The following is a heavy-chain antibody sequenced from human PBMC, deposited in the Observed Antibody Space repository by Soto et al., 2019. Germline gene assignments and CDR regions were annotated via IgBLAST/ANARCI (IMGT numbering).Heavy chain of an antibody. J-gene: IGHJ4*02. CDR2: ISWDGGST. Sequence: DVQLVESGGVVVQPGGSLRLSCAASGFTFDDYTMHWVRQAPGKGLEWVSLISWDGGSTYYADSVKGRFTISRDNSKNSLYLQMNSLRTEDTALYYCAKGSRMIFSNSRVYFDYWGQGTLVTVSS. CDR3: AKGSRMIFSNSRVYFDY. CDR1: GFTFDDYT. V-gene: IGHV3-43*01. D-gene: IGHD7-27*01.